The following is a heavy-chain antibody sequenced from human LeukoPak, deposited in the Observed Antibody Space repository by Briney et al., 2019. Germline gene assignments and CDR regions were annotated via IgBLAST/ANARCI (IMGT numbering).Heavy chain of an antibody. J-gene: IGHJ3*02. D-gene: IGHD3-3*01. Sequence: GESLKISCKGSGNSFTSYWIGWVRQMPGKGLEWMGIIYPGDSDTRYSPSFQGQVTISADKSISTAYLQWSSLKAPDTAMYYCASPFYDFWSPNAFDIWGQGTMVTVSS. CDR2: IYPGDSDT. CDR3: ASPFYDFWSPNAFDI. CDR1: GNSFTSYW. V-gene: IGHV5-51*01.